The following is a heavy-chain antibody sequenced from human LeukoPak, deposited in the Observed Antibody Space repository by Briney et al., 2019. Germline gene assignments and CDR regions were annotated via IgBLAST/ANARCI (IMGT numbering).Heavy chain of an antibody. CDR3: ARDQRFFPGDAFDI. J-gene: IGHJ3*02. Sequence: PGGSLRLSCAASGFTFSSYAMSWVRQAPGKGLEWVSGITGSVGSTYHADSVKGRFTISRDNSKNTLYLQMNSLRDEDTAVYYCARDQRFFPGDAFDIWGQGTMVTVSS. CDR2: ITGSVGST. D-gene: IGHD3-3*01. CDR1: GFTFSSYA. V-gene: IGHV3-23*01.